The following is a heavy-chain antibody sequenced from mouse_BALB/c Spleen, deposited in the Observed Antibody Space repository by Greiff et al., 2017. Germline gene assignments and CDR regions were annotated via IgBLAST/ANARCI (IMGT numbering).Heavy chain of an antibody. D-gene: IGHD2-1*01. CDR3: ARRVIYYGNYEGYSMDY. CDR1: GYTFTDYN. J-gene: IGHJ4*01. CDR2: INPNNGGT. V-gene: IGHV1-18*01. Sequence: EVQLQESGPELVKPGASLKIPCKASGYTFTDYNMDWVKQSHGKSLEWIGDINPNNGGTIYNQKFKGKATLTVDKSSSTAYMELRSLTSEDTAVYYCARRVIYYGNYEGYSMDYWGQGTSVTVAS.